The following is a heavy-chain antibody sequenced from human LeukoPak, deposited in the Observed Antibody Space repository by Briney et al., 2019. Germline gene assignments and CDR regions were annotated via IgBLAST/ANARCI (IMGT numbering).Heavy chain of an antibody. D-gene: IGHD3-9*01. Sequence: SETLSLTCAVYGGSFSGYYWSWIRQPPGKGLEWIGEINHSESTNYNPSLKSRVTISVDTSKNQFSLKLSSVTAADTAVYYCARVNSELRYFDWLLLFDYWGQGTLVTVSS. V-gene: IGHV4-34*01. CDR1: GGSFSGYY. J-gene: IGHJ4*02. CDR3: ARVNSELRYFDWLLLFDY. CDR2: INHSEST.